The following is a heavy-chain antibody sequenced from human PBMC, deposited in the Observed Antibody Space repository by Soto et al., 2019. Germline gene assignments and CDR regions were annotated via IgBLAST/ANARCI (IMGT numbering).Heavy chain of an antibody. CDR2: IYYSGST. J-gene: IGHJ5*02. CDR1: GGSISSYY. V-gene: IGHV4-59*01. D-gene: IGHD3-3*01. CDR3: ARGIYDFWSGYYEFNWFDP. Sequence: SETLSLTCTVSGGSISSYYWSWIRQPPGKGLEWIGYIYYSGSTNYNPSLKSRVTISVDTSKNQFSLKLSSVTAADTAVYYCARGIYDFWSGYYEFNWFDPWGQGTLVTVSS.